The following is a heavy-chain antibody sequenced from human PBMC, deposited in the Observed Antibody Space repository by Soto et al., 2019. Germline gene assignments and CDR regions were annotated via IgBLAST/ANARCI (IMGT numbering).Heavy chain of an antibody. CDR2: IYYSGST. CDR1: GGSISSGDYY. V-gene: IGHV4-30-4*01. D-gene: IGHD2-15*01. Sequence: QVQLQESGPGLVKPSQTLSLTCTVSGGSISSGDYYWSWIRQPPGKGLEWIGYIYYSGSTYYNPSLKSRVTISVDTSKNQFSLKLSSVTAADTAVYYCARAPACSGGSCYGYWFDPWGQGTLVTVSS. CDR3: ARAPACSGGSCYGYWFDP. J-gene: IGHJ5*02.